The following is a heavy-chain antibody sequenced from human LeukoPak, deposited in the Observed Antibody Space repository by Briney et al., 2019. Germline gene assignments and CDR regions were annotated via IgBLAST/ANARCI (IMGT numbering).Heavy chain of an antibody. CDR3: ARLWRNNWFDP. J-gene: IGHJ5*02. D-gene: IGHD2-21*01. V-gene: IGHV5-51*01. Sequence: GESLKISCKGSGXSFTSYWSSWVRQMPGKGLEWMGIIYPGDSDTRYSPSFQGQVTISADKSISTAYLQWSSLKASDTAMYYCARLWRNNWFDPWGQGTLVTVSS. CDR1: GXSFTSYW. CDR2: IYPGDSDT.